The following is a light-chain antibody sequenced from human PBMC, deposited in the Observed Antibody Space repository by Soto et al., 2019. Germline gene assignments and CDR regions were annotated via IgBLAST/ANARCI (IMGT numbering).Light chain of an antibody. CDR3: QQYNSYSPWT. CDR1: QSISSW. Sequence: DIQMTQSPSTLSASVGDRVTITCRAIQSISSWLAWYQQKPGKAPKLLIYDASSLESGVPSRVSGSGSGTEFTLTISSLQPDDVATYYCQQYNSYSPWTFGHGTKVDIK. V-gene: IGKV1-5*01. J-gene: IGKJ1*01. CDR2: DAS.